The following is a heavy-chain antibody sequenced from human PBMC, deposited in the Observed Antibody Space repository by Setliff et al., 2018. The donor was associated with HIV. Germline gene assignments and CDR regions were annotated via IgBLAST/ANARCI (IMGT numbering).Heavy chain of an antibody. V-gene: IGHV3-53*01. J-gene: IGHJ4*02. CDR2: MYPGGGK. Sequence: GESPKISCGVSGLSVMRNYVSWVRQSPGKGLQWVAVMYPGGGKYYGDSVRGRFSISRDNDKNTVYLQMNTLTKEDTAMYYCARTVQKSDSYHFDYWGQGTLVTVSS. CDR3: ARTVQKSDSYHFDY. CDR1: GLSVMRNY. D-gene: IGHD3-16*02.